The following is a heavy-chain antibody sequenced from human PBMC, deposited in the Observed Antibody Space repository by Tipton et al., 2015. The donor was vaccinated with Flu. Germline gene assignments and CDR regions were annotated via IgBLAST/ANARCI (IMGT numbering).Heavy chain of an antibody. J-gene: IGHJ6*02. CDR3: ARDNPSIYAPYDPSYSAMAV. V-gene: IGHV4-59*12. CDR2: KYYSGST. CDR1: GGSISSYY. D-gene: IGHD2-2*01. Sequence: TLSLTCTVSGGSISSYYWTWIRQPPGKGLEWIGYKYYSGSTNYNPSLKSRLTMSVDMSKNQVSLQLSSVTAADTAVYYCARDNPSIYAPYDPSYSAMAVWGQGTPVPVSS.